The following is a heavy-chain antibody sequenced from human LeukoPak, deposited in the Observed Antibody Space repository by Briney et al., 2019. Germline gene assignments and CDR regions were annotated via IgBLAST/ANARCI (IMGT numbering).Heavy chain of an antibody. D-gene: IGHD1-26*01. V-gene: IGHV3-23*01. Sequence: GGSLRLSCAASGFNFGSYSMTWVRQAPGKGLEWVSVISADSATTFYADSVKGRFTISRDNAENTVFLQMSSLRAEDTALYYCAKDQTPMDSGSYGFDYWGQGTLVTVSS. J-gene: IGHJ4*02. CDR1: GFNFGSYS. CDR2: ISADSATT. CDR3: AKDQTPMDSGSYGFDY.